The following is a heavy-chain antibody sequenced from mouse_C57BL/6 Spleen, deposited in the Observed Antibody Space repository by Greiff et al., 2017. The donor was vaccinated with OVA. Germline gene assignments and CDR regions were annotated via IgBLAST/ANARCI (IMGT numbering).Heavy chain of an antibody. Sequence: VQLQQPGAELVRPGSSVKLSCKASGYTFTSYWMHWVKQRPIQGLEWIGNIDPSDSETHYNQKFKDKATLTVDKSSSTAYMQLSSLTSEDSAVYYCARDDSTFYFDYWGQGTTLTVSS. CDR3: ARDDSTFYFDY. J-gene: IGHJ2*01. D-gene: IGHD2-13*01. CDR1: GYTFTSYW. CDR2: IDPSDSET. V-gene: IGHV1-52*01.